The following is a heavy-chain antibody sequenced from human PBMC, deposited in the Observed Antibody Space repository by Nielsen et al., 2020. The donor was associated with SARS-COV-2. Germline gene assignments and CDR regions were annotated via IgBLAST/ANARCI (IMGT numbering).Heavy chain of an antibody. J-gene: IGHJ4*02. D-gene: IGHD6-19*01. CDR3: ARAHSSGWTYFDY. CDR1: GFTFSSYA. CDR2: ISSNGGST. Sequence: GESLKISCAASGFTFSSYAMHWVRQAPGKGLEYVSAISSNGGSTYYANSVKGRFTISRDNAKNSLYLQMNSLRAEDTAVYYCARAHSSGWTYFDYWGQGTLVTVSS. V-gene: IGHV3-64*01.